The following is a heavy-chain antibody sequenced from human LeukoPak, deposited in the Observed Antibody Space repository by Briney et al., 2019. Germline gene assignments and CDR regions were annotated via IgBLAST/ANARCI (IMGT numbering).Heavy chain of an antibody. J-gene: IGHJ6*03. Sequence: ASVKVSCKASGYTFTSYGISWVRQAPGQGLEWMGWISAYNGNTNYAQKLQGRVTMTTDTSTSTAYMELRSLRSVDTAVYYCARVLDFWSGYYIYYYYYMDVWGKGTTVTVSS. V-gene: IGHV1-18*01. CDR2: ISAYNGNT. D-gene: IGHD3-3*01. CDR3: ARVLDFWSGYYIYYYYYMDV. CDR1: GYTFTSYG.